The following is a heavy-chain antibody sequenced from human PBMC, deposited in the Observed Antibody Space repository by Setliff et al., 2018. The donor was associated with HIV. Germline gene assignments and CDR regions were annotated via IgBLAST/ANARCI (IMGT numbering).Heavy chain of an antibody. Sequence: ASVKVSCKASGYTFTDHLIHWVRQAPGQGLEWMGWINPNSGGTNYAQKFQGRVTMTRDTSISTAYMELSSLRYDDTAVYYCARGLENWYFDLWGRGTLVTVSS. CDR1: GYTFTDHL. CDR2: INPNSGGT. V-gene: IGHV1-2*02. D-gene: IGHD1-1*01. J-gene: IGHJ2*01. CDR3: ARGLENWYFDL.